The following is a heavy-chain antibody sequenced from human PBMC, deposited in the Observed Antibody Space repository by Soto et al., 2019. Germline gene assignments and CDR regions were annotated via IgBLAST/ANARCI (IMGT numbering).Heavy chain of an antibody. D-gene: IGHD6-13*01. Sequence: EVQLVESGGGLVQPGGSLRLSCAASGFTVSSNYMSWVRQAPGKGLEWVSVIYSGGSTYYADSVKGRFTISRDNSKNTLYLQMNSLRAEDTAVYYCARDRIAAAGTHYYYYGMDVWGQGTTVTVSS. CDR3: ARDRIAAAGTHYYYYGMDV. CDR1: GFTVSSNY. J-gene: IGHJ6*02. V-gene: IGHV3-66*01. CDR2: IYSGGST.